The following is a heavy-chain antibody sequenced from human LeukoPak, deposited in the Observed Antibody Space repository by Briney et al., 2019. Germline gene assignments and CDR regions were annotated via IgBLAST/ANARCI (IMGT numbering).Heavy chain of an antibody. J-gene: IGHJ4*02. CDR1: GYTFTSYG. D-gene: IGHD2-2*01. CDR2: ISAYNGNT. V-gene: IGHV1-18*04. Sequence: GASVKVSCKASGYTFTSYGNSWVRHAPGQGLEWMGWISAYNGNTNYAKKLQGRLTMTTDTSTSTAYMELRSLRSDDTAVYYCARDQGYCSSTSCHPSDYWGQGTLVTVSS. CDR3: ARDQGYCSSTSCHPSDY.